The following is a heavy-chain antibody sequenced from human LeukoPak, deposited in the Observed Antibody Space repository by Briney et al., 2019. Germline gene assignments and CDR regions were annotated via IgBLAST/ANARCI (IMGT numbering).Heavy chain of an antibody. CDR1: GFTFDDYA. D-gene: IGHD4-17*01. CDR2: ISWNSGSI. J-gene: IGHJ4*02. V-gene: IGHV3-9*03. CDR3: AKGFYGDYVSGFDF. Sequence: GGSLRLSCAASGFTFDDYAMHWVRQAPGKGLEWFSGISWNSGSIGYADSVKGRFTISRDNAKNSLYLQMNSLRAEDMALYYCAKGFYGDYVSGFDFWGQGTLVTVSS.